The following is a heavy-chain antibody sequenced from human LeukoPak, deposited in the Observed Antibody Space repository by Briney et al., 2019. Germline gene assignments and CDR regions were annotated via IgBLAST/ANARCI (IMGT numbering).Heavy chain of an antibody. D-gene: IGHD2-2*01. J-gene: IGHJ4*02. Sequence: PGGSLRLSCAASGFTFNIFAINWVRQAPGKGLEYVSAVSADGGSTYYANSVKGRFTISRDNSEDMLYLQMGSLRGDDMAVYYCARRQCTSSSCYLDYWGQGTLVTVSS. CDR2: VSADGGST. CDR1: GFTFNIFA. V-gene: IGHV3-64*01. CDR3: ARRQCTSSSCYLDY.